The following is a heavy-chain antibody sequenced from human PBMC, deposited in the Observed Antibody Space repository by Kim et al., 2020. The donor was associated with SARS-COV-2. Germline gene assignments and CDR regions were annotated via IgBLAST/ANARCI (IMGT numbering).Heavy chain of an antibody. V-gene: IGHV4-39*01. CDR3: ATLPNYYDTSTLGGGS. Sequence: SETLSLTCTVSGGSISSSSYYWGWIRQSPGKGLEWIGSIYSSGSTYYNPSLKSRVTISVDTSKNRFSLKLSSVTAADTALYYCATLPNYYDTSTLGGGSWGQGTLVTVSS. CDR1: GGSISSSSYY. D-gene: IGHD3-22*01. J-gene: IGHJ5*02. CDR2: IYSSGST.